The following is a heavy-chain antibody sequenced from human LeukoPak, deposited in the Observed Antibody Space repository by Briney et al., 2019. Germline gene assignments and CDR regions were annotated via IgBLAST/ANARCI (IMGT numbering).Heavy chain of an antibody. J-gene: IGHJ6*02. CDR3: ARGITISQHYYYGMDV. CDR2: ISAYNGNT. Sequence: GASVKVSCEASGYTFTSYGISWVRQAPGQGLEWMGWISAYNGNTNYAQKLQGRVTMTTDTSTSTAYMELRSPRSDDTAVYYCARGITISQHYYYGMDVWGQGTTVTVSS. D-gene: IGHD3-3*01. V-gene: IGHV1-18*01. CDR1: GYTFTSYG.